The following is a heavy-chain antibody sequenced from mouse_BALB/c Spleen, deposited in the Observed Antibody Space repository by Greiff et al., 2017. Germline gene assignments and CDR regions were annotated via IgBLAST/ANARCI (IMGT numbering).Heavy chain of an antibody. V-gene: IGHV3-6*02. CDR1: GYSITSGYY. CDR2: ISYDGSN. CDR3: ARKSGYYPHWCFAV. Sequence: EVKVEESGPGLVKPSQSLSLTCSVTGYSITSGYYWNWIRQFPGNKLEWMGYISYDGSNNYNPSLKNRISITRDTFKNQFFLKLNSVTTEDTATYICARKSGYYPHWCFAVWGAGATVTVSS. J-gene: IGHJ1*01. D-gene: IGHD2-3*01.